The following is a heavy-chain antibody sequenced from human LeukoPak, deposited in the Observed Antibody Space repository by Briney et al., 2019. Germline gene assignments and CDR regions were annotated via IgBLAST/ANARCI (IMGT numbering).Heavy chain of an antibody. Sequence: GGSLRLSCAASGFTFRSYGMNWVRQAPGKGLEWVSSISSGSSYIYYADSVKGRFTISRDNAKNSLYLQMNSLRAEDTAVYYCARVGLYYDFWSGYADFDYWGQGTLVTVSS. CDR3: ARVGLYYDFWSGYADFDY. CDR1: GFTFRSYG. D-gene: IGHD3-3*01. J-gene: IGHJ4*02. CDR2: ISSGSSYI. V-gene: IGHV3-21*01.